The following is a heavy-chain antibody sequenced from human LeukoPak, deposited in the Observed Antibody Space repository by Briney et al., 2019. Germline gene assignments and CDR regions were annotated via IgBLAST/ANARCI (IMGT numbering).Heavy chain of an antibody. D-gene: IGHD5-18*01. CDR3: ARDQDTAMTN. Sequence: SETLSLTCTVSGGSISSGGYYWSWIRQHPGKGLEWIGYIYYSGSTYYNPSLKSRVTISVDTSKNQFSLKLSSVTAADTAVYYCARDQDTAMTNWGQGTLVTVSS. CDR1: GGSISSGGYY. V-gene: IGHV4-31*03. CDR2: IYYSGST. J-gene: IGHJ4*02.